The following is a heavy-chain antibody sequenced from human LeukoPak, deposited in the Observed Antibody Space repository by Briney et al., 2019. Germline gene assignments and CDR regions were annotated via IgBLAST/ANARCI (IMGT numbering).Heavy chain of an antibody. CDR2: IYYSGST. Sequence: PSETLSLTCTVSGGSISSYYWSWIRQPPGKGLEWIGYIYYSGSTNYNPSLKSRVTISVDTSKNQFSLKLSSVTAADTAVYYCARGSHGDYSDYWGQGALVTVSS. CDR1: GGSISSYY. J-gene: IGHJ4*02. CDR3: ARGSHGDYSDY. V-gene: IGHV4-59*12. D-gene: IGHD4-17*01.